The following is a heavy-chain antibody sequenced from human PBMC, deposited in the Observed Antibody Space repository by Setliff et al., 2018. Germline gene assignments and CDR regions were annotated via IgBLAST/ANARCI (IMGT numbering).Heavy chain of an antibody. Sequence: ASVKVSCKASGYTFTNYGINWVRQAPGQGLEWMGWINNYNFNTNYPQKFLGRVTMTTDTSTSTAYMELRSLRSDDTAVYYCARELRSPYWHIDFWGQGTLVTVSS. CDR3: ARELRSPYWHIDF. CDR1: GYTFTNYG. D-gene: IGHD2-15*01. CDR2: INNYNFNT. J-gene: IGHJ4*02. V-gene: IGHV1-18*01.